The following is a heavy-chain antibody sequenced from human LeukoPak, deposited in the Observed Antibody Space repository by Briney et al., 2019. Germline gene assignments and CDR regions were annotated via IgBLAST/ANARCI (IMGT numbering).Heavy chain of an antibody. J-gene: IGHJ3*02. V-gene: IGHV3-30*18. Sequence: AGGSLRLSCVASGFTFSRHDMNWVRQAPGKGLEWVAVISYDGSNKYYADSVKGRFTISRDNSKNTLYLRMNSLRTEDTAVYYCAKGVSSSWSNDAFDIWGQGTMVTVSS. CDR3: AKGVSSSWSNDAFDI. D-gene: IGHD6-13*01. CDR1: GFTFSRHD. CDR2: ISYDGSNK.